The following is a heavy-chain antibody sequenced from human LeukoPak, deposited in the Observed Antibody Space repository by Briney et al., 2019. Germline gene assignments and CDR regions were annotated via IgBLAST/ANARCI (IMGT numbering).Heavy chain of an antibody. Sequence: PGGSLRLSCAVSGFTFSTFAMNWVRQAPGKGLEWVSSLSDSAVSSYYADSVKGRFTISRDNSKNTLYLQKNSLRAEDTATYYCAKAPDSSGFPSYFDSWGQGTLVAVSS. J-gene: IGHJ4*02. CDR2: LSDSAVSS. CDR1: GFTFSTFA. CDR3: AKAPDSSGFPSYFDS. V-gene: IGHV3-23*01. D-gene: IGHD3-22*01.